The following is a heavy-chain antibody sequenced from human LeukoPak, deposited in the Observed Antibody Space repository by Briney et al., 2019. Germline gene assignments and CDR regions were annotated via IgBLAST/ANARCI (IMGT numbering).Heavy chain of an antibody. CDR1: GGSISNGGYS. CDR3: ARGGAVAEIDY. D-gene: IGHD6-19*01. CDR2: IYHSGST. Sequence: PSETLSLTCVVSGGSISNGGYSWSWIRQPPGKGLEWIGYIYHSGSTYYNPSLKSRVTISVDRSKNQFSLKLSSVTAADTAVYYCARGGAVAEIDYWGQGTLVTVSS. V-gene: IGHV4-30-2*01. J-gene: IGHJ4*02.